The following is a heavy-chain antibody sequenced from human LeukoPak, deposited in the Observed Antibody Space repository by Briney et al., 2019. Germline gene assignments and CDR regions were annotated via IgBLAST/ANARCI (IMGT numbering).Heavy chain of an antibody. V-gene: IGHV3-23*01. CDR3: AKVRYSSSWYLDP. CDR1: GFTFSSYA. J-gene: IGHJ5*02. CDR2: ISGSGGST. Sequence: PGGSLRPSCAASGFTFSSYAMSWVRQAPGKGLGWVSAISGSGGSTYYADSVKGRFTISRDNSKNTLYLQMNSLRAEDTAVYYCAKVRYSSSWYLDPWGQGTLVTVSS. D-gene: IGHD6-13*01.